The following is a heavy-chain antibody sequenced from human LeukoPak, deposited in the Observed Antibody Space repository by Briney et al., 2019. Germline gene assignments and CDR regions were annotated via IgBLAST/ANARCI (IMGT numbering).Heavy chain of an antibody. V-gene: IGHV3-7*01. CDR3: VRGGTYWTVS. CDR2: IKPDGSEK. J-gene: IGHJ5*01. Sequence: GGSLRLSCAASGFVFSASYMSWVRKAPGKGLEWVATIKPDGSEKYYVDSVSGRLTISRDNTNDTLFLQMNSLRVDDTAVYYCVRGGTYWTVSWGQGTLVNVS. CDR1: GFVFSASY.